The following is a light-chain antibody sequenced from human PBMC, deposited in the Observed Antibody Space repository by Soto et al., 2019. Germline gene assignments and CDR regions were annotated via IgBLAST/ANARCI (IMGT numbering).Light chain of an antibody. J-gene: IGKJ3*01. V-gene: IGKV3-20*01. CDR1: QSVSSSY. CDR2: GAS. CDR3: QQYGSSFT. Sequence: EIGLTQSPGTLSLSPGERGTLSCRASQSVSSSYLAWYQQKPGQAPRLLIYGASSRATGIPDRFSGSGSGTDFTLTISRLELEDFAVYYCQQYGSSFTFGPGTKVDIK.